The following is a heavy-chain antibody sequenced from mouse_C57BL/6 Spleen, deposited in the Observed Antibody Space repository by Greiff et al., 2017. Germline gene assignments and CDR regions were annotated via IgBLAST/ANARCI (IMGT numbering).Heavy chain of an antibody. V-gene: IGHV1-81*01. J-gene: IGHJ4*01. Sequence: QVQLQQSGAELARPGASVKLSCKASGYTFTSYGISWVKQRTGQGLEWIGEIYPRSGNTYYNEKFKGKATLTADKSSSTAYMELRSLTSEDSAVYFCARIRDYDTTLYYSMDYWGQGTSVTVSS. D-gene: IGHD2-4*01. CDR2: IYPRSGNT. CDR3: ARIRDYDTTLYYSMDY. CDR1: GYTFTSYG.